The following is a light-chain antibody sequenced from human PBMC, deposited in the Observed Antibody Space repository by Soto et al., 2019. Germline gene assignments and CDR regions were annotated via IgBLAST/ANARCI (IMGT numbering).Light chain of an antibody. CDR2: GAS. V-gene: IGKV3-20*01. J-gene: IGKJ1*01. CDR1: QSVSSY. CDR3: QQYVSSPWA. Sequence: ELVLTQSPATLSLSPGERATLSCRASQSVSSYLAWYQQKPGQDPRLLIYGASRRATGIPDRFTGSGSGTDFNLTISRLEPEDFAVYECQQYVSSPWAFGQGTKLEIK.